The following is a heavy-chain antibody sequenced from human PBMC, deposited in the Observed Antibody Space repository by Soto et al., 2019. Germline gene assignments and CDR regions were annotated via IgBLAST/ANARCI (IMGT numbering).Heavy chain of an antibody. CDR3: ARGPTLFVASPQGGRYDVLTVPEFVP. V-gene: IGHV4-34*01. CDR1: GVSFSGYY. Sequence: SETLSLTCAVYGVSFSGYYWSWLGKTPGKGLEWIGEINHSGSTKYNPSLTSRVTISVDTXXNQFSLKLCSATAADPAVYYWARGPTLFVASPQGGRYDVLTVPEFVPGGQGTLVTVSS. D-gene: IGHD3-9*01. CDR2: INHSGST. J-gene: IGHJ5*02.